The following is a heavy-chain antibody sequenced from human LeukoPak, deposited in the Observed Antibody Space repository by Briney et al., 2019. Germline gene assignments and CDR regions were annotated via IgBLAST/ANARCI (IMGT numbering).Heavy chain of an antibody. CDR1: GFTFSNYW. CDR2: IKQDGSDK. Sequence: GGSLRLSCAASGFTFSNYWMNWVRQAPGKGLEWVANIKQDGSDKYYMDSVKGRFTISRDNAKNSLYLQMNSLRAEDSGVYYCTRGGGNFDLWGQGTLVTVSS. CDR3: TRGGGNFDL. J-gene: IGHJ4*02. V-gene: IGHV3-7*01. D-gene: IGHD3-10*01.